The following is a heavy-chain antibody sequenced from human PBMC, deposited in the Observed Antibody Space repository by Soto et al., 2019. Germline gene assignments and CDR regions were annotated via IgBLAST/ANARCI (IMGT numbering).Heavy chain of an antibody. CDR2: IWYDGSNK. CDR1: GFTFSSYG. V-gene: IGHV3-33*01. J-gene: IGHJ6*02. Sequence: PGGSLRLSCAASGFTFSSYGMHWVRQAPGKGLEWVAVIWYDGSNKYYADSVKGRFTISRDNSKNTLYLQMNSLRAEDTAVYYCARDPIVVVPAAISNHYYGMDVWGQGTTVTVSS. D-gene: IGHD2-2*02. CDR3: ARDPIVVVPAAISNHYYGMDV.